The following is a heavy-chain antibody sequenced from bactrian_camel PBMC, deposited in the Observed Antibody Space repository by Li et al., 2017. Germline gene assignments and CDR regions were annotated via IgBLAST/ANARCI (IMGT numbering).Heavy chain of an antibody. J-gene: IGHJ4*01. V-gene: IGHV3S63*01. CDR2: ISSDGST. CDR1: GFTFDDSD. D-gene: IGHD5*01. CDR3: TTATTGWISVW. Sequence: VQLVESGGGSVQAGESLKLSCAASGFTFDDSDMGWYRQAPGNECEMVSSISSDGSTYYADSVKGRFTISRDNAKRTLDLQMNSLKPEDTAMYYCTTATTGWISVWWGQGTQVTVS.